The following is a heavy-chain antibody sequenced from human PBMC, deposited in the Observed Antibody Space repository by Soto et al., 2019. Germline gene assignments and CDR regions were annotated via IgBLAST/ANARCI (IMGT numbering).Heavy chain of an antibody. CDR2: INPSGGTT. CDR1: GYTFSSYY. D-gene: IGHD6-13*01. CDR3: ARDSLIAAAVFSFDY. V-gene: IGHV1-46*01. Sequence: ASVKVSCKAPGYTFSSYYLHWVRQAPGQGLEWMGIINPSGGTTTYAQKFQGRVTMTRDTSTSTVYMELSSLRSEDTAVYYCARDSLIAAAVFSFDYWGQGTLVTVSS. J-gene: IGHJ4*02.